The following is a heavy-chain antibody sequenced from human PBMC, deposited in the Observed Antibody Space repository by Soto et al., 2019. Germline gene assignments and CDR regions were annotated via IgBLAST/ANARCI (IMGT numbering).Heavy chain of an antibody. V-gene: IGHV4-34*01. D-gene: IGHD3-16*01. CDR2: INHSGST. CDR3: ARFTAFRYYYYGMDV. CDR1: GGSFSGYD. Sequence: SETLSLTCAVYGGSFSGYDLSWIRQPPGKGLEWIGEINHSGSTNYNPSLKSRVTISVDTSKNQFSLKLSSVTAADTAVYYCARFTAFRYYYYGMDVWGQGTTVTVSS. J-gene: IGHJ6*02.